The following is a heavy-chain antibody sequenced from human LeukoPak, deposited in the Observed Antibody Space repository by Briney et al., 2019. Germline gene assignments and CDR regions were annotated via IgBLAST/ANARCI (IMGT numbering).Heavy chain of an antibody. CDR2: ISSSSSYI. CDR3: AREWFGELLDGY. J-gene: IGHJ4*02. Sequence: PGGYLRLSCAASGFTFSSYSMNWVRQAPGKGLEWVSSISSSSSYIYYADSVKGRFTISRDNAKNSLYLQMNSLRAEDTAVYYCAREWFGELLDGYWGQGTLVTVSS. V-gene: IGHV3-21*01. D-gene: IGHD3-10*01. CDR1: GFTFSSYS.